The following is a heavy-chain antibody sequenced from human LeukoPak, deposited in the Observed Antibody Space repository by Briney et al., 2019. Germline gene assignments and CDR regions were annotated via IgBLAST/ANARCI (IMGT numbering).Heavy chain of an antibody. Sequence: ASVKVSCKVSGYTLTELSMHWVRQAPGKGLEWMGGFDPEDGETLYAQKFQGRVTMTEDTSTDTAYMELSSLRSEDTAVYYCATGSATLYDYVWGSYRYTITPLGYWGQGTLVTVSS. CDR1: GYTLTELS. J-gene: IGHJ4*02. CDR3: ATGSATLYDYVWGSYRYTITPLGY. CDR2: FDPEDGET. V-gene: IGHV1-24*01. D-gene: IGHD3-16*02.